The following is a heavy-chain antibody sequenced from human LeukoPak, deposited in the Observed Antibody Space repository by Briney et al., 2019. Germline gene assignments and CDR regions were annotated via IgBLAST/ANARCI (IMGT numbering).Heavy chain of an antibody. D-gene: IGHD6-13*01. Sequence: PGGSLRLSCAASGFTFGSYAMNWVRQAPGKGLEWVSFISGSGGRTYYADSVKGRFTISRDNSKNTLFLQMSRLRAEDTGVYYCAESIAANGTVYWGQGTPVTLSS. CDR2: ISGSGGRT. CDR3: AESIAANGTVY. V-gene: IGHV3-23*01. CDR1: GFTFGSYA. J-gene: IGHJ4*02.